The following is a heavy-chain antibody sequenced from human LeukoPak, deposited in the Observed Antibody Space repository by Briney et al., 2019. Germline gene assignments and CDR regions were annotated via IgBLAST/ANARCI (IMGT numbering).Heavy chain of an antibody. CDR2: IYYSGST. CDR3: ARGYSYGYYYFDY. D-gene: IGHD5-18*01. V-gene: IGHV4-59*01. J-gene: IGHJ4*02. Sequence: PSETLSLTCAVSGGSITSYYWSWIRQPPGRGLEWIGYIYYSGSTNYNPSLKSRFTISVDTSKNQFSLKLGSVTAADTAVYYCARGYSYGYYYFDYWGQGTLVTVSS. CDR1: GGSITSYY.